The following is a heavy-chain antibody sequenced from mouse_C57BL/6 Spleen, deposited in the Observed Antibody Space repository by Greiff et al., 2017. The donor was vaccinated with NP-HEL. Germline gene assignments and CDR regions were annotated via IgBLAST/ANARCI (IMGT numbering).Heavy chain of an antibody. CDR2: IRSKSNNYAT. CDR1: GFSFNTYA. Sequence: EVKVVESGGGLVQPKGSLKLSCAASGFSFNTYAMNWVRQAPGKGLEWVARIRSKSNNYATYYADSVKDRFTISRDDSESMLYLQMNNLKTEDTAMYYCVRQDGTSYYYAMDYWGQGTSVTVSS. J-gene: IGHJ4*01. D-gene: IGHD1-3*01. V-gene: IGHV10-1*01. CDR3: VRQDGTSYYYAMDY.